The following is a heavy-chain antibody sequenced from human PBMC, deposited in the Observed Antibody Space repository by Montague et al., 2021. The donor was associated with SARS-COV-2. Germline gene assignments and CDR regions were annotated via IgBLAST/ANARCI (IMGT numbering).Heavy chain of an antibody. D-gene: IGHD1-20*01. CDR1: GGSISSYY. V-gene: IGHV4-59*13. J-gene: IGHJ5*02. Sequence: SETLSLTCSVSGGSISSYYWSWIRQSPGKGLEWIGYIFHSGITDYNPSLKSRVTISVDMSKNQFSLQLNSVTAADSAVYYCARTEYNWNDWFDPGGQGTLVTVSS. CDR2: IFHSGIT. CDR3: ARTEYNWNDWFDP.